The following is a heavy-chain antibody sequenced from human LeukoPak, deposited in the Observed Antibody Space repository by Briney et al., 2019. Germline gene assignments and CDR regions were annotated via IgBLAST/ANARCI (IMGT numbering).Heavy chain of an antibody. CDR1: GFTFSSYA. Sequence: PGGSLSLSCAASGFTFSSYAMSWVRQAPGKGRKWASAISGSGGSTYYADSVKGRFTISRDNSKNTLYLQMNSLRAEDTAVYYCAKDRAMVKGDYFDYWGQGTLVTVSS. CDR3: AKDRAMVKGDYFDY. V-gene: IGHV3-23*01. D-gene: IGHD5-18*01. J-gene: IGHJ4*02. CDR2: ISGSGGST.